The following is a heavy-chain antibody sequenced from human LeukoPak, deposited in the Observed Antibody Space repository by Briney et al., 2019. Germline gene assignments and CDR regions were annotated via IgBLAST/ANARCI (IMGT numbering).Heavy chain of an antibody. J-gene: IGHJ5*02. CDR1: GFTFSTYW. Sequence: GGSLRLSCAASGFTFSTYWMHWVRQAPGKGLVWLSQINGDGGRTRYADSVKGRLTISRDNAKNSLYLQMNSLRAEDTAVYYCARGGRAAYYWFDPWGQGTLVTVSS. CDR3: ARGGRAAYYWFDP. D-gene: IGHD3-16*01. V-gene: IGHV3-74*01. CDR2: INGDGGRT.